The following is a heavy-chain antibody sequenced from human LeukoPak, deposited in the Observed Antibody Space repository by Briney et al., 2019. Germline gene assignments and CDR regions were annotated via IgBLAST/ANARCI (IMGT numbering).Heavy chain of an antibody. Sequence: GSLTLSCAASGFTFSSYWRHWVRQAPGQGRVGVSLINSAGRSSNYADSVKGRFTISRDNAKNTLYLQMNSLRAEDTAVYFCAREHYDSSGGGYFDYWGQGTLVTVSS. V-gene: IGHV3-74*01. CDR3: AREHYDSSGGGYFDY. CDR1: GFTFSSYW. J-gene: IGHJ4*02. CDR2: INSAGRSS. D-gene: IGHD3-22*01.